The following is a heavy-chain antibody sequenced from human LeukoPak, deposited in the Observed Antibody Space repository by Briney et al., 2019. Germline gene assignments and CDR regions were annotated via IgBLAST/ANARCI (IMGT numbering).Heavy chain of an antibody. CDR1: GFTFSSYS. Sequence: GGSLRLFCAASGFTFSSYSMNWVRQAPGKGLEWVSSISSSSSYIYYADSVKGRFTISRDNAKNSLYLQMNSLRAEDTAVYYCAGDVVAVAGTQFGWFDPWGQGTLVTVSS. D-gene: IGHD6-19*01. CDR3: AGDVVAVAGTQFGWFDP. CDR2: ISSSSSYI. V-gene: IGHV3-21*01. J-gene: IGHJ5*02.